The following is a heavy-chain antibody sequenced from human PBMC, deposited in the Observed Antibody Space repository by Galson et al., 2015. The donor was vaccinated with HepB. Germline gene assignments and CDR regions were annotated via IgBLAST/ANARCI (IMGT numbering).Heavy chain of an antibody. CDR2: IIPILGIA. CDR1: GGTFSSYT. CDR3: ARGVVRGVLHFGMDV. J-gene: IGHJ6*02. V-gene: IGHV1-69*02. D-gene: IGHD3-10*01. Sequence: SVKVSCKASGGTFSSYTISWVRQAPGQGLEWMGRIIPILGIANYAQKFQGRVTITADKSTSTAYMELSSLRSEDTAVYYCARGVVRGVLHFGMDVWGQGTTVTVSS.